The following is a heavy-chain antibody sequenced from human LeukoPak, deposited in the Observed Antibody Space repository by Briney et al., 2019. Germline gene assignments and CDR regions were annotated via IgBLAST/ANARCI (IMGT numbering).Heavy chain of an antibody. Sequence: SETLSLTCAVSGASISGYYWSWIRQPPGEGLEWIGFIHSNGNTNYSPSLKSRLTMSVDTSKNQFSLKVNSVTAADTAVYYCARFEKFYGSSIHYLDYWGQGALVTVPS. J-gene: IGHJ4*02. CDR3: ARFEKFYGSSIHYLDY. CDR2: IHSNGNT. V-gene: IGHV4-59*12. CDR1: GASISGYY. D-gene: IGHD3-22*01.